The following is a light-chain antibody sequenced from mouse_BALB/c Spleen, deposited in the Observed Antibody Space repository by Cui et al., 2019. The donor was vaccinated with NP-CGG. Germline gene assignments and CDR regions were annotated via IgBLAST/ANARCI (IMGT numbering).Light chain of an antibody. CDR3: VLWYGNSWV. CDR1: TGAIITSNY. J-gene: IGLJ1*01. Sequence: AVVPQDSALTTSPGATVTLTRRTSTGAIITSNYDNLEQEKPDHLFTGIRGSNNKRTAGVAASLSGSLRGDTAALTITGAQTEDETIYFGVLWYGNSWVFGGGTKLTVL. CDR2: SNN. V-gene: IGLV1*01.